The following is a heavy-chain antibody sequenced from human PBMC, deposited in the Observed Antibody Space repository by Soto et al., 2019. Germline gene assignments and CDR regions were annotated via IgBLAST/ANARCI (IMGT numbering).Heavy chain of an antibody. V-gene: IGHV5-51*01. J-gene: IGHJ6*02. Sequence: GESLKISCKGSGYSFTSYWIGWVRQMPGKGLEWMGIIYPGDSDTRYSPSFQDQVTISADKSISTAYLQWSSLKASDTAMYYCARHLAYCGGDCLYYYYGMDVWGQGTTVTVSS. D-gene: IGHD2-21*02. CDR2: IYPGDSDT. CDR1: GYSFTSYW. CDR3: ARHLAYCGGDCLYYYYGMDV.